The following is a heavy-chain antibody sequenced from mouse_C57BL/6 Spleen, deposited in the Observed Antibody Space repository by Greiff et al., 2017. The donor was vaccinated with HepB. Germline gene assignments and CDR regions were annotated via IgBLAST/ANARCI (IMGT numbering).Heavy chain of an antibody. CDR3: ARGDYGNYYFDY. J-gene: IGHJ2*01. Sequence: VQLKQSGPELVKPGASVKISCKASGYSFTGYYMNWVKQSPEKSLEWIGEINPSTGGTTYNQKFKAKATLTVDKSSSTAYMQLKSLTSEDSAVYYCARGDYGNYYFDYWGQGTTLTVSS. D-gene: IGHD2-1*01. CDR2: INPSTGGT. V-gene: IGHV1-42*01. CDR1: GYSFTGYY.